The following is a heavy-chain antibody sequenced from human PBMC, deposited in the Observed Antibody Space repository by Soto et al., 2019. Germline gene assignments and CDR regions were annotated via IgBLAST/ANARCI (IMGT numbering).Heavy chain of an antibody. J-gene: IGHJ3*02. D-gene: IGHD2-15*01. CDR3: AKALFINIVVVVAGAFDI. CDR1: GFTFSSYG. Sequence: VQLVESGGGVVQPGRSLRLSCAASGFTFSSYGMHWVRQAPGKGLEWVAVISYDGSNKYYADSVKGRFTISRDNSKNTLYLQMNSLRAEDTAVYYCAKALFINIVVVVAGAFDIWGQGTMVTVSS. V-gene: IGHV3-30*18. CDR2: ISYDGSNK.